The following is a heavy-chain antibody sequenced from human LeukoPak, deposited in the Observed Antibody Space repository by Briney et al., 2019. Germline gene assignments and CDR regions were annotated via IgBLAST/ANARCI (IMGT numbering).Heavy chain of an antibody. D-gene: IGHD3-10*01. Sequence: GGSLRLSCAASGSPFASYAMKWVRQAPGKGLEWVSTISDSGGTTYYGDSVKGRFSISRDNSKNTVYLQMNSLRAEDTALYYCAKSFSSGSSRWGQGTLVTVSP. V-gene: IGHV3-23*01. J-gene: IGHJ4*02. CDR2: ISDSGGTT. CDR3: AKSFSSGSSR. CDR1: GSPFASYA.